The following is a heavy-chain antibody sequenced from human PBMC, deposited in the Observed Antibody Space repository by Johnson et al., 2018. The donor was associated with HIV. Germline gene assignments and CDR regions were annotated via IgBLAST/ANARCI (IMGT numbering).Heavy chain of an antibody. D-gene: IGHD4-11*01. CDR1: GFTFSSYA. Sequence: VQLVESGGGVVQPGRSLRLSCAVSGFTFSSYAMHWVRQAPGKGLEWVGRIKSETDDGTTHYFAPVKGRFIISRDDSKNTLYLHMKSLKTEDTAVYFCTTLPPTWRAFHIWGQGTMVTVSS. V-gene: IGHV3-15*06. CDR3: TTLPPTWRAFHI. J-gene: IGHJ3*02. CDR2: IKSETDDGTT.